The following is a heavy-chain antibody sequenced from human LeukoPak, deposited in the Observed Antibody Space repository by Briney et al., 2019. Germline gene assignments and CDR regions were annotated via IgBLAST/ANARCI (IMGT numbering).Heavy chain of an antibody. J-gene: IGHJ1*01. CDR3: GRTGYHSDSSGYQRAEYFQL. CDR2: IYYSGST. Sequence: SETLSLTCTVSGGSISSYYWAWIRQPPGKGLEWIGSIYYSGSTYYTPSLKSRVTISVDTSKNQFSLKLSSVTAADTAVYYCGRTGYHSDSSGYQRAEYFQLWGQGTLVTVSS. V-gene: IGHV4-39*01. D-gene: IGHD3-22*01. CDR1: GGSISSYY.